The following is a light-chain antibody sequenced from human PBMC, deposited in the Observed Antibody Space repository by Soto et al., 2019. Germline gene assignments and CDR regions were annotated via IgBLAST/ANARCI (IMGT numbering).Light chain of an antibody. V-gene: IGLV2-8*01. CDR1: RNDIGAYEF. J-gene: IGLJ1*01. CDR2: EVV. CDR3: KSYAGSNTYV. Sequence: QSALTQPPSAPGSPGQSVTISCTGTRNDIGAYEFVSWYQHHPGKAPKLIIYEVVQRPSGVPDRFSGSKSGNTASLTVSGLQAADEADYYCKSYAGSNTYVFGTGTKV.